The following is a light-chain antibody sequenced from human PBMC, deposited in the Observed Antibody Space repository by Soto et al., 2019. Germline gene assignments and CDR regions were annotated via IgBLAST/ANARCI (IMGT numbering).Light chain of an antibody. CDR3: QQYYSTPPYT. V-gene: IGKV4-1*01. CDR1: QCVLYSSKNENN. J-gene: IGKJ2*01. Sequence: DIVMTQSPDSLAVSLGERATINCKSSQCVLYSSKNENNLAWYQQKPGQPPKLLIYWASTRESGVPDRFSGSGSGTDFTLTISSLQAEDVAVYYCQQYYSTPPYTFGQGTKLEIK. CDR2: WAS.